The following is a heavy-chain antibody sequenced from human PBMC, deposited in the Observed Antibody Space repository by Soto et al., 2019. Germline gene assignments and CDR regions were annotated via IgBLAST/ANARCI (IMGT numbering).Heavy chain of an antibody. V-gene: IGHV4-34*01. D-gene: IGHD3-10*01. Sequence: QVQLQQWGAGLLKPSETLSLTCAVYGGSFSGYYWSWIRQPPGKGLEWIGEINHSGSTNYNPSLKSRVTISVDTSKNQFSLKLSSVTAADTAVYYCARGYYGSGSYYSPAYPDYYYYYGMDVWGQVTTVTVSS. CDR1: GGSFSGYY. J-gene: IGHJ6*02. CDR2: INHSGST. CDR3: ARGYYGSGSYYSPAYPDYYYYYGMDV.